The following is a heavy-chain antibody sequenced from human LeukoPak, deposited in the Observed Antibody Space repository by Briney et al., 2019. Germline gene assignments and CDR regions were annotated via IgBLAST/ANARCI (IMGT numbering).Heavy chain of an antibody. CDR1: GFAFSDYA. CDR2: ISFDGSVK. CDR3: ARHFGGFDF. Sequence: GGSLRPSCAASGFAFSDYAMHWVRQAPGKGLEWVAVISFDGSVKDFADSVKGRFTISRDNSKNTLFLQMNSLRPEDTAVYYCARHFGGFDFWGQGTMVTVSS. V-gene: IGHV3-30*04. J-gene: IGHJ3*01. D-gene: IGHD4-23*01.